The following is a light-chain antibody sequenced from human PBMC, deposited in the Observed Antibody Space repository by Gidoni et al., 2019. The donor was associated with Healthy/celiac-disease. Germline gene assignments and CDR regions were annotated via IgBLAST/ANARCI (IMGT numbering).Light chain of an antibody. Sequence: EIVMTQSPATLSVSPGERATLSCRARQSVSSNLAWYQQKPGQAPRLLIYGASTRATGIPARFSGSGSGTEFTLTISSLQSEDFVVYYCQQYNNWPRITFGQGTRLEIK. CDR3: QQYNNWPRIT. V-gene: IGKV3-15*01. CDR1: QSVSSN. J-gene: IGKJ5*01. CDR2: GAS.